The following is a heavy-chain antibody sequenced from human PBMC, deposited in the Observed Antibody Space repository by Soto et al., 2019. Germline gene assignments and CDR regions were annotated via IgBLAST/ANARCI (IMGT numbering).Heavy chain of an antibody. D-gene: IGHD3-9*01. Sequence: SETLSLTCAVSGGSISSSNWWSWVRQPPGKGLEWIGEIYHSGSTNYNPSLKSRVTISVDKSKNQFSLKLSSVTAADTAVYYCARVVYDILTGYQVYGMDVWGQGTTVTVS. CDR3: ARVVYDILTGYQVYGMDV. J-gene: IGHJ6*02. CDR1: GGSISSSNW. V-gene: IGHV4-4*02. CDR2: IYHSGST.